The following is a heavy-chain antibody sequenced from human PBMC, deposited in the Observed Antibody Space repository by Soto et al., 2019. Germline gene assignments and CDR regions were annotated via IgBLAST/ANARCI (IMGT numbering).Heavy chain of an antibody. V-gene: IGHV1-69*08. CDR1: GGTFSSYT. J-gene: IGHJ4*02. CDR2: IIPILGIA. D-gene: IGHD6-13*01. CDR3: AREGVAAADFDY. Sequence: QVQLVQSGAEVKKPGSSVKVSCKASGGTFSSYTISWVRQAPGQGLEWMGRIIPILGIANYAQKFQGRVTITADKSTSTAYIELSSLRSEDTAVYYCAREGVAAADFDYWGQGTLVTFSS.